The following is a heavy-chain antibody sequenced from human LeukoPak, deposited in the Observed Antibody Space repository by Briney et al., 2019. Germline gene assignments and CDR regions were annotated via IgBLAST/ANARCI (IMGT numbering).Heavy chain of an antibody. J-gene: IGHJ4*02. Sequence: GESLKISCKGSGYSFTSYWIGWVRQMPGKGLEWMGIIYPGDSDTRYSPPFQGQVTISADKSISTAYLQWSSLKASDTAMYYCARHSRTDIVATVMYDYWGQGTLVTVSS. V-gene: IGHV5-51*01. D-gene: IGHD5-12*01. CDR3: ARHSRTDIVATVMYDY. CDR2: IYPGDSDT. CDR1: GYSFTSYW.